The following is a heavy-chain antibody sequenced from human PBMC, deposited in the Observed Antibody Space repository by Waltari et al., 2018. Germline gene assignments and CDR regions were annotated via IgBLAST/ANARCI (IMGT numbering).Heavy chain of an antibody. Sequence: QLTLQESGPGLVKPSETLSLVCTVSGASIRSPDDSWGWIRQPPGKGLEWIGTIYYSENTFYMPSLKSRVSISLDTSRNQFSLTLSSVTADDTAVYYCATIFTAWSAMDVWGRGTTVTISS. CDR1: GASIRSPDDS. J-gene: IGHJ6*03. D-gene: IGHD2-21*02. V-gene: IGHV4-39*07. CDR2: IYYSENT. CDR3: ATIFTAWSAMDV.